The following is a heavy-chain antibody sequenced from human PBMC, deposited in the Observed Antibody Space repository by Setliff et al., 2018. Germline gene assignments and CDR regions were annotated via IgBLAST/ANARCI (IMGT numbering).Heavy chain of an antibody. V-gene: IGHV4-59*01. D-gene: IGHD6-19*01. Sequence: SDTLSLTCIVSGDSISGYFWSWIRQAPGKGLEWIGYIQKRGSTTTKYNPSLGSRISMSIDTSKNQFSPQLSSVSDGDTAVYYCARDQFSSGWYGPPESYFDCWGQGTQVTVSS. CDR3: ARDQFSSGWYGPPESYFDC. CDR2: IQKRGSTTT. J-gene: IGHJ4*02. CDR1: GDSISGYF.